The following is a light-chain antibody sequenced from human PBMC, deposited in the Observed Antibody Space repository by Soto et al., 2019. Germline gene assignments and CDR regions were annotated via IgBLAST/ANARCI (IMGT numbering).Light chain of an antibody. CDR1: RSDVGAYNY. CDR3: IAYTGSSTSYV. J-gene: IGLJ1*01. Sequence: QSALTQPASVSGSPGQSIAISCTGTRSDVGAYNYVSWYQQHPGKAPKLMISEVTNRPSGVSDRFSGSKSGNTASLTISGLQAEDEADYYCIAYTGSSTSYVFGSGTKVTV. CDR2: EVT. V-gene: IGLV2-14*01.